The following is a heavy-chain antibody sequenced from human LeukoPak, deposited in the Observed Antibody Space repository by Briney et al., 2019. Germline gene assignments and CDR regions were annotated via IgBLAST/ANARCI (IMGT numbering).Heavy chain of an antibody. CDR3: ARGTATVVVRGYAFDF. Sequence: PGRSLRLSCAASGFTFSSYGMHWVRQAPGKGLEWVAVISYDGSNKYYADSVKGRFTISRDTSKTTLHLQMNSLKADDTAVYYCARGTATVVVRGYAFDFWGQGTMVTVSS. CDR2: ISYDGSNK. J-gene: IGHJ3*01. D-gene: IGHD4-23*01. CDR1: GFTFSSYG. V-gene: IGHV3-30*03.